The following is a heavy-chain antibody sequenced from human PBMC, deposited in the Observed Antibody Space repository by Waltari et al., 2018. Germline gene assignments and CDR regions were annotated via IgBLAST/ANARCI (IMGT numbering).Heavy chain of an antibody. CDR3: ARGYLGYCSGGSCYADNWFDP. D-gene: IGHD2-15*01. Sequence: QVQLQESGPGLVKPSETLSLTCTVSGGSISSYYWSWIRQPPGKGLEWIGYIYYSGSTNDNPALKSRVTISVDTSKNQFSLKLSSVTAADTAVYYCARGYLGYCSGGSCYADNWFDPWGQGTLVTVSS. V-gene: IGHV4-59*01. CDR2: IYYSGST. CDR1: GGSISSYY. J-gene: IGHJ5*02.